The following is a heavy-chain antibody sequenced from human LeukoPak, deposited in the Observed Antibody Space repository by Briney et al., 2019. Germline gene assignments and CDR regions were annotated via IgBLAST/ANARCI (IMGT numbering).Heavy chain of an antibody. Sequence: SETLSFTCAVYGGSFSGYYWTWIRQPPGKGLEWIGEINHRGSTNYNPSLKSRVTISLDTSKNQFSLKLSSVTAADTAVYYCARTVTGYYFDHWGQGTLVTVSS. J-gene: IGHJ4*02. CDR3: ARTVTGYYFDH. CDR1: GGSFSGYY. V-gene: IGHV4-34*01. D-gene: IGHD2-15*01. CDR2: INHRGST.